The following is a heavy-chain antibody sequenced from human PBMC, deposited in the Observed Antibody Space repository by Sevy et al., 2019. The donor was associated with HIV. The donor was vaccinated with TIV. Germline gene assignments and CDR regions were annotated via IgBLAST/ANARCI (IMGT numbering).Heavy chain of an antibody. Sequence: GGSLRLSCAASEFTFSSYWMSWVRQAPEKGLEWVANIKQDGSEKYYVDSVKGRFTISRDNAKNSLYLQMNSLRAEDTAVYYCARSGGSYDYGMDVWGQGTTVTVSS. D-gene: IGHD1-26*01. V-gene: IGHV3-7*01. J-gene: IGHJ6*02. CDR3: ARSGGSYDYGMDV. CDR1: EFTFSSYW. CDR2: IKQDGSEK.